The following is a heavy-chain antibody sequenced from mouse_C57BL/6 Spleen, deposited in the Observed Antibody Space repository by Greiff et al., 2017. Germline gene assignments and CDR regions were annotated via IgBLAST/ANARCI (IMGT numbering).Heavy chain of an antibody. CDR2: ISDGGSYT. Sequence: DVKLVESGGGLVKPGGSLKLSCAASGFTFSSYAMSWVRQTPEKRLEWVATISDGGSYTYYPDNVKGRFTISRDNAKNNLYLQMSHLKSEDTAMYYCARDRAQATDFDYWGQGTTLTVSS. J-gene: IGHJ2*01. V-gene: IGHV5-4*01. D-gene: IGHD3-2*02. CDR1: GFTFSSYA. CDR3: ARDRAQATDFDY.